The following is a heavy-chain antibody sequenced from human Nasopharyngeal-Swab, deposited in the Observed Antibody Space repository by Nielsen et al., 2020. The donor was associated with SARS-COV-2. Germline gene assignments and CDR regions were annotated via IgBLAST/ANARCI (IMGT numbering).Heavy chain of an antibody. V-gene: IGHV2-5*01. CDR3: AHYDNPMAGTELDAFDI. D-gene: IGHD6-19*01. Sequence: WIRQPPGKALEWLALIYWNDDKRYSPSLKSRLTITKDTSKNQVVLTMTNMDPVDTATYYCAHYDNPMAGTELDAFDIWGQGTMVTVSS. CDR2: IYWNDDK. J-gene: IGHJ3*02.